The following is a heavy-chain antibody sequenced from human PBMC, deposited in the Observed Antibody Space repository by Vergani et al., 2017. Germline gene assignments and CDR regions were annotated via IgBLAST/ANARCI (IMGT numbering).Heavy chain of an antibody. CDR2: IIPIFGTA. V-gene: IGHV1-69*01. Sequence: QVQLVQSGAEVKKPGSSVKVSCKASGCTFSSYAISWVRQAPGQGLEWMGGIIPIFGTANYAQKVQGRVTITADESTSTAYMELSSLRSEDTAVYYCAREAGYCSSTSCQTLGGWYELAYWGQGTLVTVSS. CDR3: AREAGYCSSTSCQTLGGWYELAY. CDR1: GCTFSSYA. J-gene: IGHJ4*02. D-gene: IGHD2-2*03.